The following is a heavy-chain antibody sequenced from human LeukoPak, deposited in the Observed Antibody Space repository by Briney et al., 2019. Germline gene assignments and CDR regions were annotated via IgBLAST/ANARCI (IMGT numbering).Heavy chain of an antibody. CDR2: IYYSGST. CDR1: GGSVSSYIYY. D-gene: IGHD6-13*01. CDR3: ARRRGIAAAGFDP. V-gene: IGHV4-39*01. J-gene: IGHJ5*02. Sequence: SETLSLTCAVSGGSVSSYIYYWGWIRQPPGKGLEWIGSIYYSGSTYYNPSLMSRVTISVDTSKNQFSLKLSSVTAADTAMYYCARRRGIAAAGFDPWGQGTLVTVSS.